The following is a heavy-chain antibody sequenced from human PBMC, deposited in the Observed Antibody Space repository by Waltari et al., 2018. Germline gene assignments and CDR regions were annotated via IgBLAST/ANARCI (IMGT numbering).Heavy chain of an antibody. Sequence: AEVRKPGESLKIACEGSGYSFTSYWIGWVRRMPGKGAEWMGVIYPGDSDTRYSPSFQGQVTISVDKSISTACLQWSSLKASDTVMYYWARQGGYSGYVEYHCFFDVWGKGTTVTVSS. CDR1: GYSFTSYW. CDR2: IYPGDSDT. V-gene: IGHV5-51*01. D-gene: IGHD5-12*01. J-gene: IGHJ6*04. CDR3: ARQGGYSGYVEYHCFFDV.